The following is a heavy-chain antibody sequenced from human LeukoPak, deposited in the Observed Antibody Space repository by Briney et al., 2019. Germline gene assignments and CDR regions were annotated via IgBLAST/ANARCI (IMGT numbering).Heavy chain of an antibody. Sequence: GGSLRLSCAASGFTFSSYAMSWVRQAPGKGLEWVSAISGSGGSTYYADSVKGRFTISRDNAKNSLYLQMNSLRAEDTALYYCAKDLLVGYCSSTSCYPNVNLGYGMDVWGQGTTVAVSS. V-gene: IGHV3-23*01. D-gene: IGHD2-2*01. CDR1: GFTFSSYA. J-gene: IGHJ6*02. CDR3: AKDLLVGYCSSTSCYPNVNLGYGMDV. CDR2: ISGSGGST.